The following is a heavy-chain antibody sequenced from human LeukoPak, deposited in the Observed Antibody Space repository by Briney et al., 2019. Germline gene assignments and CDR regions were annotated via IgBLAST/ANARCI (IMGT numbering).Heavy chain of an antibody. CDR3: VTAAHFDY. D-gene: IGHD6-13*01. CDR2: IYAGDSDT. V-gene: IGHV5-51*01. J-gene: IGHJ4*02. CDR1: GSMFTNHW. Sequence: GESLKISCKGSGSMFTNHWIGGGRQLPGKGLEWMAIIYAGDSDTRYSPSFQGQVTISVDKSISTAYLQWSSLKASDTAIYYCVTAAHFDYWGQGTLVTVSS.